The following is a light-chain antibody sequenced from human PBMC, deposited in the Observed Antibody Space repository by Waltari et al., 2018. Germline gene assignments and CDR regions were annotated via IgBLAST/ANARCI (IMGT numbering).Light chain of an antibody. CDR2: GAS. J-gene: IGKJ1*01. CDR3: QQYNNWPWT. V-gene: IGKV3-15*01. CDR1: QSVSSN. Sequence: EIVMTQSPATLSVSPGERATLSCRASQSVSSNLAWYQQKPGQAPGPLIYGASTRATGIPARFSGSGSGTEFTLTISSMQSEDFAVYYCQQYNNWPWTFGQGTKVEIK.